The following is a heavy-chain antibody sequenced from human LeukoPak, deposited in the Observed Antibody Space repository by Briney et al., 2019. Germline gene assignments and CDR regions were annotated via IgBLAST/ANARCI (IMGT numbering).Heavy chain of an antibody. D-gene: IGHD5-18*01. J-gene: IGHJ6*02. CDR3: APMAADTAMVGMDV. Sequence: GGSLRLSCAASGFTFSSYAMNWVRQAPGKGLEWVSAISGSGGSTYYADSVKGRFTISRDNSKNTLYLQMNSLRAEDTAVYYCAPMAADTAMVGMDVWGQGTEVTVSS. V-gene: IGHV3-23*01. CDR2: ISGSGGST. CDR1: GFTFSSYA.